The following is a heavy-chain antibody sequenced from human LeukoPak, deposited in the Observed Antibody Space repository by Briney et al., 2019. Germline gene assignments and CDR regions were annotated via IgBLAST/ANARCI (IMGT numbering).Heavy chain of an antibody. Sequence: SETLSLTCTVSGGSISSYYWSWIQQPPGKGLEWIGYIYYSGSTNYNPSLKSRVTISVDTSKNQFSLKLSSVTAADTAVYYCARVFYDILTGYYYFGYWGQGTLVTVSS. V-gene: IGHV4-59*01. CDR1: GGSISSYY. CDR2: IYYSGST. J-gene: IGHJ4*02. D-gene: IGHD3-9*01. CDR3: ARVFYDILTGYYYFGY.